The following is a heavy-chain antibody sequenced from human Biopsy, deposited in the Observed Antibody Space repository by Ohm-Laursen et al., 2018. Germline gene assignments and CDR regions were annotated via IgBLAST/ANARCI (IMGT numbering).Heavy chain of an antibody. J-gene: IGHJ6*02. D-gene: IGHD2/OR15-2a*01. CDR2: VYYSGIT. CDR1: GGSISSDW. CDR3: TRATNSTGWPYYYFYGMDI. Sequence: TLSLTCTVSGGSISSDWWSWIRQTPGKGLEWIGYVYYSGITTYNPSLRSRVTISVDTSMNQISLRLQSVTAADTAIYYCTRATNSTGWPYYYFYGMDIWGQGTTVTVSS. V-gene: IGHV4-59*01.